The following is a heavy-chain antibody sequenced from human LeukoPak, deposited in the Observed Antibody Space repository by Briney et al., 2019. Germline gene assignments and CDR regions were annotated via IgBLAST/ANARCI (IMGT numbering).Heavy chain of an antibody. D-gene: IGHD2-15*01. J-gene: IGHJ6*02. CDR1: GSTVSSNY. Sequence: GGSLRLSCAASGSTVSSNYMSWVRQAPGKGLEWVSVIYSGGSTYYADSVVGRFTISRDNSNNTLYLQMNSLRAEDTAVYYCARSEEFCSGGSCFSYYGMDVWGQGTTVTVSS. V-gene: IGHV3-53*01. CDR2: IYSGGST. CDR3: ARSEEFCSGGSCFSYYGMDV.